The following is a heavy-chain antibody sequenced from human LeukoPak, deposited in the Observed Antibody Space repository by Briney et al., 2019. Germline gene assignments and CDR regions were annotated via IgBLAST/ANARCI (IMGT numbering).Heavy chain of an antibody. D-gene: IGHD6-19*01. CDR3: ARLRPNSSGWLDY. CDR2: IYYSGST. V-gene: IGHV4-39*01. CDR1: GGSISSSSYY. J-gene: IGHJ4*02. Sequence: NASETLSLTCTVSGGSISSSSYYWGWIRQPPGKGLEWIGSIYYSGSTYYNSSLKSRVTISVGTSKNQFSLKLSSVTAADTAVYYCARLRPNSSGWLDYWGQGTLVTVSS.